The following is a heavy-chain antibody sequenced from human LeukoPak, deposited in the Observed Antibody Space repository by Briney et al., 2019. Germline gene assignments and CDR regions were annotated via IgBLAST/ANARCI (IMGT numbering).Heavy chain of an antibody. J-gene: IGHJ4*02. CDR1: GGSFSGYH. D-gene: IGHD3-22*01. Sequence: SETLSLTCAVYGGSFSGYHWSWIRQPPGKGLEWIGEINHSGSTNYNPSLKSRVTISVDTSKNQFSLKLSSVTAADTAVYYCARGSVYYYDSSGFDYWGQGTLVTVSS. V-gene: IGHV4-34*01. CDR3: ARGSVYYYDSSGFDY. CDR2: INHSGST.